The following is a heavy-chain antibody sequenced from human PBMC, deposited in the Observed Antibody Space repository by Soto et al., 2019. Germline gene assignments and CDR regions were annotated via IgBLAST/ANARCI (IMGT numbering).Heavy chain of an antibody. CDR3: ARAGGRHSGGIDY. V-gene: IGHV1-69*01. CDR2: IIPIFGTA. CDR1: GGTFSSYS. D-gene: IGHD1-26*01. Sequence: VQLVQSGAEVKKPGSSVKVSCKASGGTFSSYSINWVRQAPGEGREWMGDIIPIFGTANYAQKFQGGVTIAAEESTRTAYMGVSSLRAEDTAVSYCARAGGRHSGGIDYWGQGTLVTVSS. J-gene: IGHJ4*02.